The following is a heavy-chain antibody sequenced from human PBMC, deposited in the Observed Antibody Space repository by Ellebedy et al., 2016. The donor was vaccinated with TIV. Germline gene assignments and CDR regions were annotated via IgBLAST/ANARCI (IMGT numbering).Heavy chain of an antibody. V-gene: IGHV3-21*01. Sequence: PGGSLRLSCAASGFTFSTYSMNWVRQAPGKGLEWVSSISGSRRYIFYADSVKGRFPISRDNAKNSLYLQMNSLRGEDTAVYYCARCVVAHAAFDIWGQGTMVTVSS. CDR3: ARCVVAHAAFDI. CDR1: GFTFSTYS. CDR2: ISGSRRYI. D-gene: IGHD2-15*01. J-gene: IGHJ3*02.